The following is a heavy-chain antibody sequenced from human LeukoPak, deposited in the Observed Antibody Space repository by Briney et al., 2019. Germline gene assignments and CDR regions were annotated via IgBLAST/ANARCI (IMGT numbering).Heavy chain of an antibody. CDR3: ARVGHSNGDYYYYYMDV. CDR1: GYTFTSYD. Sequence: ASVKVSCKASGYTFTSYDINWVRQATGQGLEWMGWMNPNSGNTGYAQKFQGRVTITRNTSISTAYMELSSLRSEDTAVYYCARVGHSNGDYYYYYMDVWGKGTTVTVSS. J-gene: IGHJ6*03. CDR2: MNPNSGNT. V-gene: IGHV1-8*03. D-gene: IGHD4-11*01.